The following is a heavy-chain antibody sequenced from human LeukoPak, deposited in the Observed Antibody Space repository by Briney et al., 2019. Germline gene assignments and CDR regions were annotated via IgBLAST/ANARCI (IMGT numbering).Heavy chain of an antibody. CDR1: GGSISSYY. V-gene: IGHV4-59*01. Sequence: SETLSLTCTVSGGSISSYYWSWIRQPPGRGLEWIGYIYYSGSTNYNPSLKSRVTISVDTSKNQFSLKLSSVTAADTAVYYCAREPNGGQRWDSVPNWYFDLWGRGTLVTVSS. J-gene: IGHJ2*01. CDR2: IYYSGST. D-gene: IGHD4-23*01. CDR3: AREPNGGQRWDSVPNWYFDL.